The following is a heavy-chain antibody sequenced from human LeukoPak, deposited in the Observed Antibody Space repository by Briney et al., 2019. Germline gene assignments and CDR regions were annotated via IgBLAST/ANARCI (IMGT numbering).Heavy chain of an antibody. V-gene: IGHV3-30*02. CDR2: IQYDAINI. D-gene: IGHD2-15*01. J-gene: IGHJ5*02. CDR1: GIPFTRSD. CDR3: AREAGTVVIGRFDP. Sequence: GGSLRLSCAASGIPFTRSDMHWVRQAPGKGLEWVAFIQYDAINIKYGDSVKGRFTISRDNSKNTLYLQMNSLTTEDTAVYYCAREAGTVVIGRFDPWGQGTLVTVSS.